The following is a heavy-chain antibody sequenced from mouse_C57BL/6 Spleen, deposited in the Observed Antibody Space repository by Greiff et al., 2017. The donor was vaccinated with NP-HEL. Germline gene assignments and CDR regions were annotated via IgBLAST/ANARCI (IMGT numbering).Heavy chain of an antibody. D-gene: IGHD1-1*01. V-gene: IGHV1-81*01. J-gene: IGHJ3*01. CDR2: IYPRSGNT. CDR1: GYTFTSYG. CDR3: ARSDYYGSSAFAY. Sequence: VQLQQSGAELARPGASVKLSCKASGYTFTSYGISWVKQRTGQGLEWIGEIYPRSGNTYYNEKFKGKATLTADTSSSTAYMELRSLTSEDSAVYFCARSDYYGSSAFAYWGQGTLVTVAA.